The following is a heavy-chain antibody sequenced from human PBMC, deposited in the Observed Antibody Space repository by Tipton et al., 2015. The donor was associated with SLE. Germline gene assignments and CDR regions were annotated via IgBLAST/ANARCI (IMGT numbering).Heavy chain of an antibody. V-gene: IGHV4-38-2*01. D-gene: IGHD4-17*01. CDR1: GYSISSGYY. Sequence: TLSLTCAVSGYSISSGYYWGWIRQPPGKGLEWIGSIHYSVGTYYNPSLKSRVTISVDTSRNHFSLKLSSVTAADTAVYYCARMGTTVTVDYWGQGTLVTVSS. CDR3: ARMGTTVTVDY. CDR2: IHYSVGT. J-gene: IGHJ4*02.